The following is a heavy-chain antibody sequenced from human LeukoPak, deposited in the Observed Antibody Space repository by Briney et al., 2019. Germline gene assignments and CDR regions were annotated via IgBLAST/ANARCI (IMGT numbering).Heavy chain of an antibody. J-gene: IGHJ3*02. D-gene: IGHD3-22*01. CDR3: ARATLKMGYHYDSSGNFDT. Sequence: SVKVSCKASGGTFSSYAISWVRQAPGQGLEWMGGIIPIFGTANYAQKFQGRVTITADESTSTAYMELSSLRSEDTAVHYCARATLKMGYHYDSSGNFDTWGQGTMVTVSS. CDR2: IIPIFGTA. CDR1: GGTFSSYA. V-gene: IGHV1-69*13.